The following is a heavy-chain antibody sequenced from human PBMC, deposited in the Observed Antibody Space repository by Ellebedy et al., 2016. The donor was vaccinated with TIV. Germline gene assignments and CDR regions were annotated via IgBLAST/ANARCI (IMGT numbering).Heavy chain of an antibody. CDR3: AGWNGPGGYFES. V-gene: IGHV4-31*03. Sequence: MPSETLSLTCTVSGGSISSGGYHRTWIRQHPGKGLGWIGDIYYSGITNYNPSLKRRVTLSVDTSKNQFSLKLSSVTAADTAVYYFAGWNGPGGYFESWGQGTLVTVSS. CDR1: GGSISSGGYH. D-gene: IGHD1-1*01. J-gene: IGHJ4*02. CDR2: IYYSGIT.